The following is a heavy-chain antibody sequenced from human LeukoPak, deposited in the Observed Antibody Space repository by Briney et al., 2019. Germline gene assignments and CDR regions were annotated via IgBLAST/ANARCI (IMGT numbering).Heavy chain of an antibody. V-gene: IGHV3-21*01. CDR2: ISSSSSYI. J-gene: IGHJ6*02. CDR3: ARDANYRGYCSGGSCYSYYYGMDV. D-gene: IGHD2-15*01. CDR1: GFTFSSYS. Sequence: PGGSLRLSCAASGFTFSSYSMNWVRQAPGKGLEWVSSISSSSSYIYYADSVKGRFTISRDNAKNSLYLQMNSQRAEDTAVYYCARDANYRGYCSGGSCYSYYYGMDVWGQGTTVTDSS.